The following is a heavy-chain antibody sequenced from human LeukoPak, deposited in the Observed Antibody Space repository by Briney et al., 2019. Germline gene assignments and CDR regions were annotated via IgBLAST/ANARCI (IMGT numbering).Heavy chain of an antibody. CDR2: VTASGNTT. J-gene: IGHJ4*02. Sequence: GGSLRLSCAASGFTFNNYAMTWVRQAPGKGLEWVSAVTASGNTTYYADTVKGRFTISRDNSKNTLYLQLNSLRAEDTAVYSCAKGSGGSSYSSLNYWGQGTLVTVSS. CDR1: GFTFNNYA. CDR3: AKGSGGSSYSSLNY. D-gene: IGHD2-15*01. V-gene: IGHV3-23*01.